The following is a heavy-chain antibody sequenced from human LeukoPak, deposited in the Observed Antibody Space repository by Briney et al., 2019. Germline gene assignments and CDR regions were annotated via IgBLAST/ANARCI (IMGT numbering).Heavy chain of an antibody. CDR1: GFTVSSYA. J-gene: IGHJ5*02. V-gene: IGHV3-30*04. D-gene: IGHD3-9*01. CDR3: ARDSQSQSALDYYDILTGYYSYNWFDP. Sequence: PGRSLRLSCAASGFTVSSYAMHWVRQAPGKGLEWVAVISYDGSNKYYADSVKGRFTISRDNSKNTLDLQMNSLRAEDTAVYYCARDSQSQSALDYYDILTGYYSYNWFDPWGQGTLVTVSS. CDR2: ISYDGSNK.